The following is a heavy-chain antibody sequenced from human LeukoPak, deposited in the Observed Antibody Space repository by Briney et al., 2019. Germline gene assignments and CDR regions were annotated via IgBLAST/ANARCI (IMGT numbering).Heavy chain of an antibody. CDR3: ARKEGPEPTQYSRRWANYHYYYMDL. Sequence: PSETLSLTCTVSGGSISSGSYYWSWIRQPAGKGLEWIGRIYTSGSTNYNPSLKSRVTISVDTSKNQFSLKLSSVTAADTAVYYCARKEGPEPTQYSRRWANYHYYYMDLWGKGNTVPVS. D-gene: IGHD6-13*01. V-gene: IGHV4-61*02. CDR2: IYTSGST. CDR1: GGSISSGSYY. J-gene: IGHJ6*03.